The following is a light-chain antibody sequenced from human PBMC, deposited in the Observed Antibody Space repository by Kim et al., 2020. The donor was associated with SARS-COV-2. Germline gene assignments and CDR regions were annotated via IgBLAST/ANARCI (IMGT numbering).Light chain of an antibody. CDR1: QDVSIW. CDR2: AAS. Sequence: DIQMTQSPSSVSASVGDRVTITCRESQDVSIWLAWYQHKPGKAPKLLIYAASSLQSGVPSRFSGSGSGTDFTLTISSLLPEDFATYYCLQTNSFPLTFGGGTKLEI. CDR3: LQTNSFPLT. V-gene: IGKV1-12*01. J-gene: IGKJ4*01.